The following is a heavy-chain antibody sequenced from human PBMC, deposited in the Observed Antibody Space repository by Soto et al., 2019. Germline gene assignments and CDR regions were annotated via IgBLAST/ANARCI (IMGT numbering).Heavy chain of an antibody. CDR3: ARDIKWLFRDAFDI. D-gene: IGHD3-22*01. CDR1: GYTFTSYG. CDR2: ISAYNGNT. J-gene: IGHJ3*02. V-gene: IGHV1-18*01. Sequence: ASVKVSCKASGYTFTSYGISWVRQAPGQGLEWMGWISAYNGNTNYAQKLQGRVTMTTDTSTSTAYMELRSLRSDDTAVYYCARDIKWLFRDAFDIWGQGTMVTVSS.